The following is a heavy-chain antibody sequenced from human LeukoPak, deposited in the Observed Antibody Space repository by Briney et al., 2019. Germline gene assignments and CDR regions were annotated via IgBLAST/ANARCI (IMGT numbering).Heavy chain of an antibody. CDR2: IYPGDSDT. J-gene: IGHJ6*04. CDR3: ARHPDYGDYGMDV. V-gene: IGHV5-51*01. D-gene: IGHD4-17*01. CDR1: GYSFTSYW. Sequence: GESLKISCKGSGYSFTSYWIGWVRQMPGKGLEWMGIIYPGDSDTRYSPSFQGQDTISADKSISTAYLQWSSLKASDTAMYYCARHPDYGDYGMDVWGKGTTVTVSS.